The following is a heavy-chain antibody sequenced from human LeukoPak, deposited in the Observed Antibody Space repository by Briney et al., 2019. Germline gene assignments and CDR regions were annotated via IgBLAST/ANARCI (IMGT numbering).Heavy chain of an antibody. Sequence: GGSLRLSCAASGFTFSSYWMSWVRQAPGKGLEWVANIKQDGSEKYYVDPVKGRFTISRDNAKNSLYLQMNSLRAEDTAVYYCARVTLNALSSTFDYWGQGTLVTVSS. CDR3: ARVTLNALSSTFDY. V-gene: IGHV3-7*01. D-gene: IGHD2-2*01. J-gene: IGHJ4*02. CDR1: GFTFSSYW. CDR2: IKQDGSEK.